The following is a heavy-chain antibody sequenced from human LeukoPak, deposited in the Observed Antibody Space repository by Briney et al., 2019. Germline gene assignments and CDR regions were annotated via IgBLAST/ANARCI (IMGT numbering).Heavy chain of an antibody. Sequence: SLRLSCAASGFTFDDYAMHWVRQAPGKGLEWVSGISWNSGSIGYADSVKGRFTISRDNAKNSLYLQLSSLRAEDTAVYYCAKLSFYFDLWGQGTLVSVSS. J-gene: IGHJ4*02. V-gene: IGHV3-9*01. CDR2: ISWNSGSI. CDR1: GFTFDDYA. CDR3: AKLSFYFDL. D-gene: IGHD3-16*02.